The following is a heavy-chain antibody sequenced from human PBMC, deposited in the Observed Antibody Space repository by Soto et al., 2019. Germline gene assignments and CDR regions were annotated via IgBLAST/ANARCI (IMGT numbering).Heavy chain of an antibody. CDR3: ARARPGCSGGSCYSDMDY. Sequence: GASVKASCKASGYTFTGYYMHWVRQAPGQGLEWMGWINPNSGGTNYAQKFQGWVTMTRDTSISTAYMELSRLRSDDTAVYYCARARPGCSGGSCYSDMDYWGQGTLVTVSS. D-gene: IGHD2-15*01. J-gene: IGHJ4*02. CDR2: INPNSGGT. CDR1: GYTFTGYY. V-gene: IGHV1-2*04.